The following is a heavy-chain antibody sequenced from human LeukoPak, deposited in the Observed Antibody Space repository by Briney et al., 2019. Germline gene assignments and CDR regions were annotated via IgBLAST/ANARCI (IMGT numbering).Heavy chain of an antibody. V-gene: IGHV3-21*01. CDR2: IRSSSSYI. D-gene: IGHD5-12*01. Sequence: GGSLRLSCAASEFTFSSYSMNWVRQAPAKGLEWVSSIRSSSSYIYYADSVNGRFTISRDNAKSSLYLQMNSPRAEDTAVYYCARDLGGYEFDSWGQGTLVTVSS. CDR3: ARDLGGYEFDS. J-gene: IGHJ4*02. CDR1: EFTFSSYS.